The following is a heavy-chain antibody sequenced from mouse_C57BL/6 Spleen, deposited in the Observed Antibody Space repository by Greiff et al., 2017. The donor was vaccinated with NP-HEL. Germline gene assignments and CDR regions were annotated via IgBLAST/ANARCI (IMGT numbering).Heavy chain of an antibody. CDR3: ARGGYYYGSDYAMDY. Sequence: EVKLVESGGGLVKPGGSLKLSCAASGFTFSSYAMSWVRQTPEKRLEWVETISDGGSYTYYPDNVKGRFTISRDNAKNNLYLQMSHLKSEDTAMYYCARGGYYYGSDYAMDYWGQGTSVTVSS. D-gene: IGHD1-1*01. CDR1: GFTFSSYA. CDR2: ISDGGSYT. J-gene: IGHJ4*01. V-gene: IGHV5-4*03.